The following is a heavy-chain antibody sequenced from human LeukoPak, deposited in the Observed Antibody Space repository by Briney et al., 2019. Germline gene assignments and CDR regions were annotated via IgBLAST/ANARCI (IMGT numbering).Heavy chain of an antibody. Sequence: EASVTVSCKASGGTFSSYAISWVRQAPGQGLEWMGGIIPIFGTANYAQKFQGRVTITADKSTSTAYMELSSLRSEDTAVYYCARYSRGYCSGGNCNSYFFDFWGQGAPVTVSS. J-gene: IGHJ4*02. D-gene: IGHD2-15*01. CDR2: IIPIFGTA. CDR1: GGTFSSYA. CDR3: ARYSRGYCSGGNCNSYFFDF. V-gene: IGHV1-69*06.